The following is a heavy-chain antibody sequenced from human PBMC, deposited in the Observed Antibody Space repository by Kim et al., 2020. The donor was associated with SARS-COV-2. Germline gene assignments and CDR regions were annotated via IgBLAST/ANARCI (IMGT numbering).Heavy chain of an antibody. J-gene: IGHJ5*02. D-gene: IGHD3-10*01. CDR3: ARRHEWFGESNWFDP. CDR2: IYYSGST. Sequence: SETLSLTCTVSGGSISSSSYYWGWIRQPPGKGLEWIGSIYYSGSTYYNPSLKSRVTISVDTSKNQFSLKLSSVTAADTAVYYCARRHEWFGESNWFDPWG. CDR1: GGSISSSSYY. V-gene: IGHV4-39*01.